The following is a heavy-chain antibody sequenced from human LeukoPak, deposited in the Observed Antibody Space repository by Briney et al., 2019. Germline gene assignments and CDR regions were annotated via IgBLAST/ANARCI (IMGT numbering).Heavy chain of an antibody. CDR1: GFTFSSYS. D-gene: IGHD1-26*01. Sequence: GGSLRLSCAASGFTFSSYSMNWVRQAPGRGLEWVSSISSSSSYIYYADSVKGRFTISRDNAKNSLYLQMNSLRAEDTAVYYCATELLKAPPRDYWGQGTLVTVSS. CDR2: ISSSSSYI. J-gene: IGHJ4*02. CDR3: ATELLKAPPRDY. V-gene: IGHV3-21*04.